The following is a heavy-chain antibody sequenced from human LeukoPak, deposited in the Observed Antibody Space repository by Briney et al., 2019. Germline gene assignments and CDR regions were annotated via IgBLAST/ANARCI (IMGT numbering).Heavy chain of an antibody. CDR2: ISSSGSTI. Sequence: PGGSLRLSCAASGFTFSSYEINWVRQAPGKGLEWVSYISSSGSTIYYADSVKGRFTISRDNAKNSLYLQMNSLRAEDTAVYYCARDWDSGYDTYYFDYWGQGTLVTVSS. J-gene: IGHJ4*02. CDR3: ARDWDSGYDTYYFDY. CDR1: GFTFSSYE. D-gene: IGHD5-12*01. V-gene: IGHV3-48*03.